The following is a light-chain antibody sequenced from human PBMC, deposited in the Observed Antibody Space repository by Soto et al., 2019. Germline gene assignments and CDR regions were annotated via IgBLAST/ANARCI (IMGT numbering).Light chain of an antibody. Sequence: EIVLTQSPATLSLSPGERATLSCWASQSVSNYFVWYQQKPGQAPRLLIYDASKRATGIPARFSGSGSGTDFTLTISSLEPEDFAVYYCQQRSIWPWKFXQGTKGDIK. J-gene: IGKJ1*01. V-gene: IGKV3-11*01. CDR3: QQRSIWPWK. CDR2: DAS. CDR1: QSVSNY.